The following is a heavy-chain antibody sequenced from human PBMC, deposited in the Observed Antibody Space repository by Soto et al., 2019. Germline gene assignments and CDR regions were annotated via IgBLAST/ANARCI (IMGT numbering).Heavy chain of an antibody. CDR2: IFPGDSDT. CDR1: AYTFSNYW. J-gene: IGHJ4*02. V-gene: IGHV5-51*01. Sequence: GESLKISCKASAYTFSNYWIGWVRQTPGRGLEWMGIIFPGDSDTKYSPSYRSRVTVSADSSITTAYLQWRSLKASDSALYYCAILYQAYTIDHWGQGTLVTVSS. D-gene: IGHD2-2*02. CDR3: AILYQAYTIDH.